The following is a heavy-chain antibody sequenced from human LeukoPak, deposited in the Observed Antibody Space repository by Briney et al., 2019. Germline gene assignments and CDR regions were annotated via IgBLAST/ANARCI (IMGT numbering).Heavy chain of an antibody. J-gene: IGHJ4*02. CDR2: IRYDGSNK. Sequence: PGGSLRLSCTASGFTFSNYGMHWVRQAPGKGLEWVAFIRYDGSNKYYADSVKGRFTISRDNSKNTLYLQMNSLRAEDTAVYYCAKDPLRWLQSPWNYYFDYWGQGTLVTVSS. CDR3: AKDPLRWLQSPWNYYFDY. V-gene: IGHV3-30*02. CDR1: GFTFSNYG. D-gene: IGHD5-24*01.